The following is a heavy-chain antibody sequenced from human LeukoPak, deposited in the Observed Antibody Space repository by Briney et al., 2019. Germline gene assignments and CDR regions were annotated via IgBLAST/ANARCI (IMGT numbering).Heavy chain of an antibody. CDR1: GFTFSSYS. CDR3: ARGSVVPAAMSRFDY. J-gene: IGHJ4*02. D-gene: IGHD2-2*01. CDR2: ISSSSSYI. V-gene: IGHV3-21*01. Sequence: GGSLRLSCAASGFTFSSYSMNWVRQAPGKGLEWVSSISSSSSYIYYADSVKGRFTISRDNAKNSLYLQMNSLRAEDTAVYYCARGSVVPAAMSRFDYWGQGTLVTVSS.